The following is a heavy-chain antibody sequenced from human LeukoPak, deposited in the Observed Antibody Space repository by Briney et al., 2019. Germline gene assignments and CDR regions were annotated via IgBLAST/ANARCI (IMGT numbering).Heavy chain of an antibody. CDR1: GGSSSGYY. D-gene: IGHD3-22*01. CDR3: ASGSSGYYFDF. V-gene: IGHV4-34*01. Sequence: SETLSLTCAVYGGSSSGYYGSWIRQPPGKGLEWIGEINHSGSTNYNPSLKSRVTISVDTSKNQFSLKLSSVTAADTAVYYCASGSSGYYFDFWGQGTLVTVSS. J-gene: IGHJ4*02. CDR2: INHSGST.